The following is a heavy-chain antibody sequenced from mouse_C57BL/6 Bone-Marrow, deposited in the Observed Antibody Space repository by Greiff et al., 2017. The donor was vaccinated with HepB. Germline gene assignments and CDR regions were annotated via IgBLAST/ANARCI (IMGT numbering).Heavy chain of an antibody. CDR2: IDPEDGET. Sequence: EVKLMESGAELVKPGASVKLSCTASGFNIKDYYMHWVKQRTEQGLEWIGRIDPEDGETKYAPKFQGKATITADTSSNTSYLQLSSLTSEDTAVYYCATYGNLYYYAMDYWGQGTSVTVSS. D-gene: IGHD2-1*01. V-gene: IGHV14-2*01. J-gene: IGHJ4*01. CDR1: GFNIKDYY. CDR3: ATYGNLYYYAMDY.